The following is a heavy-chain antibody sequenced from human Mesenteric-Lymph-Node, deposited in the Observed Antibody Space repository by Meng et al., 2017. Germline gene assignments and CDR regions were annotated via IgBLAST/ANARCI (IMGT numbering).Heavy chain of an antibody. D-gene: IGHD1-26*01. Sequence: SVKVSCKASGGTFSSYAISWVRQAPGQGLEWMGGIIPIFGTANYAQKLQGRVTMTTDTSTSTAYMELRSLRSDDTAVYYCARDRELSSFDYWGQGTLVTVSS. CDR1: GGTFSSYA. CDR3: ARDRELSSFDY. CDR2: IIPIFGTA. V-gene: IGHV1-69*05. J-gene: IGHJ4*02.